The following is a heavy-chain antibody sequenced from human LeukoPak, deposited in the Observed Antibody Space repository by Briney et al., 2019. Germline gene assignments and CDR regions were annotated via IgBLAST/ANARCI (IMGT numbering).Heavy chain of an antibody. J-gene: IGHJ3*01. Sequence: PGGSLRLSCADSGFTFSSYWMHWVRQAPGKGLVWVSRINSDGSITTYADSVKGRFTISRDNAKNTLYLQMNSLRADDTAVYYCAGGISATGGGWGQGTMVTVSS. CDR1: GFTFSSYW. CDR2: INSDGSIT. CDR3: AGGISATGGG. V-gene: IGHV3-74*01. D-gene: IGHD6-13*01.